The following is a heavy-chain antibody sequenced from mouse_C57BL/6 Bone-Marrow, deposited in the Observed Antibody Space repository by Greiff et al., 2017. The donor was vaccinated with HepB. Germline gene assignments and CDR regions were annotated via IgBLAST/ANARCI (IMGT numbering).Heavy chain of an antibody. CDR1: GYTFTSYW. D-gene: IGHD2-1*01. V-gene: IGHV1-53*01. Sequence: QVQLQQSGTELVKPGASVKLSCKASGYTFTSYWMHWVKQRPGQGLEWIGNINPSNGGTNYNEKFKSKATLTVDKASSTAYMQLSSLTSEDSAVYYCARPLLLSLYYFDYWGQGTTLTVSS. J-gene: IGHJ2*01. CDR2: INPSNGGT. CDR3: ARPLLLSLYYFDY.